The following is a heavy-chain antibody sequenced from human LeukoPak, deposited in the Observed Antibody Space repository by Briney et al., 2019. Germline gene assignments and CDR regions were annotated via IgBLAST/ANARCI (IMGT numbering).Heavy chain of an antibody. Sequence: SETLSLTCTVSGGSISSGSYYWSWIRQPAGKGLEWIGRIYTSGSTNYNPSLKSRVTISVDTSKNQFSLKLSSVTAADTAMYYCARDRSNFWSDYTPYYFHFWGQGTLVTVSS. V-gene: IGHV4-61*02. CDR2: IYTSGST. CDR1: GGSISSGSYY. CDR3: ARDRSNFWSDYTPYYFHF. J-gene: IGHJ4*02. D-gene: IGHD3-3*01.